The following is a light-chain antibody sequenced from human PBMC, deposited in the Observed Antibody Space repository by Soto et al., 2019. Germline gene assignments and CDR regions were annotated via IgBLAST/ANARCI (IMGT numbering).Light chain of an antibody. CDR2: YAS. CDR1: QSVTTT. V-gene: IGKV3-15*01. CDR3: QQYGSSPQT. Sequence: EIVMTQSPATLSVSPGERATLSCRASQSVTTTVAWYQQKSGQAPRLLIYYASTRATGVPARFSGSGSGTDFTLTISRLEPEDFAVYYCQQYGSSPQTFGQGTKVDIK. J-gene: IGKJ1*01.